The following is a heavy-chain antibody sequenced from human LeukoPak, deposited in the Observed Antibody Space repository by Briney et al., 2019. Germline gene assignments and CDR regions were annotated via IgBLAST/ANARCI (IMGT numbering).Heavy chain of an antibody. V-gene: IGHV4-39*01. D-gene: IGHD2-15*01. Sequence: KTSETLSLTCTVSGGSISSSSYYWGWIRQPPGKGREWIGSIYYSGSTYYNPSLKSRATISVDTSKNQFSLKLSSVTAADTAVYYCARRWWRDSYCFDYWGQGTLVTVSS. CDR3: ARRWWRDSYCFDY. J-gene: IGHJ4*02. CDR1: GGSISSSSYY. CDR2: IYYSGST.